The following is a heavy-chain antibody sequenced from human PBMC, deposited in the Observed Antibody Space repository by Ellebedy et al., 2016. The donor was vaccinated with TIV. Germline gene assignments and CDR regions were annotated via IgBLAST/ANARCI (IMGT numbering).Heavy chain of an antibody. CDR1: GYIFTSYY. CDR2: INLSGGST. D-gene: IGHD6-13*01. CDR3: ARVRGSSSLDGFDI. J-gene: IGHJ3*02. V-gene: IGHV1-46*01. Sequence: ASVKVSXXASGYIFTSYYMHWVRQAPGQGLEWMGLINLSGGSTNYAQKFQGRATMTRDTSTNTVYMELSSLRSDDTAVYYCARVRGSSSLDGFDIWGQGTMVTVSS.